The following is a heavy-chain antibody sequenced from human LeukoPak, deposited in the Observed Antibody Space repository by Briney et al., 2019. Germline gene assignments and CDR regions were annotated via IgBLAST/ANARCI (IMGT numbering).Heavy chain of an antibody. V-gene: IGHV4-61*02. CDR3: ARGLYGDYGDY. Sequence: SQTLSLTCTVSGGSISSGSYYWSWLRQPAGRGLEWIGRIYTSGSINYNPSLKSRVPISVDTSKNQFSLKLSSVTAADTAVYYCARGLYGDYGDYWGQGTLVTVSS. CDR1: GGSISSGSYY. D-gene: IGHD4-17*01. J-gene: IGHJ4*02. CDR2: IYTSGSI.